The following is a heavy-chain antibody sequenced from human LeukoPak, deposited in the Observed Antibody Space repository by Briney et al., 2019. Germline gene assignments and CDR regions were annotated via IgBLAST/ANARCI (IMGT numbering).Heavy chain of an antibody. CDR2: ISSSGGNT. CDR1: GFTSSSYA. J-gene: IGHJ4*02. V-gene: IGHV3-23*01. CDR3: ANGWGGYYADS. Sequence: GGSLRLSCAVSGFTSSSYAMTWVRQAPGKGLGWVSGISSSGGNTSYADFVRGRFTMSRDNSQNTVYLQMNSLSAEDTAIYYCANGWGGYYADSWGQGTLVTVSS. D-gene: IGHD3-3*01.